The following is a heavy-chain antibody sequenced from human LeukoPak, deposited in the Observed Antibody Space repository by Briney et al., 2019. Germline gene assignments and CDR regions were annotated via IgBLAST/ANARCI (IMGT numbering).Heavy chain of an antibody. CDR2: ISGSGGST. Sequence: GGSLRLSCAASGFTFSNYAINWVRQAPGKGLEWVSAISGSGGSTFYADFVKGRFTISRDNSKNTLYLQMNSLRAEDTAVYYCAKDRADCSNTSCYAFFDYWGQGTLVTVSP. CDR3: AKDRADCSNTSCYAFFDY. D-gene: IGHD2-2*01. CDR1: GFTFSNYA. V-gene: IGHV3-23*01. J-gene: IGHJ4*02.